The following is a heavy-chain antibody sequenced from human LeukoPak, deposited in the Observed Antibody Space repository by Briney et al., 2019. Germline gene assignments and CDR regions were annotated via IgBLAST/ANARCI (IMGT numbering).Heavy chain of an antibody. J-gene: IGHJ4*02. CDR1: GFTLGDYS. Sequence: GGSLRLSCTGSGFTLGDYSMTWFRQAPGKGLEWVSFIRNKVAGGTAEYAASVKDRFTISRDDSKSIAYLQMNSLKTEDTAVYYCTRDRVMTDYWGQGTLVNVSS. V-gene: IGHV3-49*03. D-gene: IGHD2-21*01. CDR3: TRDRVMTDY. CDR2: IRNKVAGGTA.